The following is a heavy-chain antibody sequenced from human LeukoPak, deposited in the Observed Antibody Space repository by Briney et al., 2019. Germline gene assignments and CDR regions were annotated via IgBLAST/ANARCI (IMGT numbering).Heavy chain of an antibody. CDR1: GYTFTSYG. D-gene: IGHD3-10*01. CDR3: ATMDLSMVRGLVIYYYMDV. J-gene: IGHJ6*03. Sequence: GASVKVSCKASGYTFTSYGISWVRQAPGQGLEWMGWINAGNGNTKYSQEFQGRVTITRDTSASTAYMELSSLRSEDMAVYYCATMDLSMVRGLVIYYYMDVWGKGTTVTVSS. V-gene: IGHV1-3*03. CDR2: INAGNGNT.